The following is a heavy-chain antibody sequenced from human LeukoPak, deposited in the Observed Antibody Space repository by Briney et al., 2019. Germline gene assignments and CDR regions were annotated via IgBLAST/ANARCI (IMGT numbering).Heavy chain of an antibody. CDR1: GYTFTDYY. J-gene: IGHJ4*02. D-gene: IGHD6-19*01. CDR3: AGEYSSGWYVY. Sequence: ASVKVSCTASGYTFTDYYMHWVRQAPGQGLEWMGRINPYSGGTNYAQKFQGRVTMTRDTSISTAYMELSRLKSDDAAVYYCAGEYSSGWYVYWGQGTLVTVSS. V-gene: IGHV1-2*06. CDR2: INPYSGGT.